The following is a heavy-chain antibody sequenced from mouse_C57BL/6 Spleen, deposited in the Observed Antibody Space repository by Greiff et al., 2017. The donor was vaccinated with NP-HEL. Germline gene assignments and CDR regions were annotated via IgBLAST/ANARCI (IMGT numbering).Heavy chain of an antibody. CDR3: ARGEYYGSRIAY. Sequence: LQQPGAELVKPGASVKMSCKASGYTFTSYWITWVKQRPGQGLEWIGDIYPGSGSTNYNEKFKSKATLTVDTSSSTAYMQLSSLTSEDSAVYYCARGEYYGSRIAYWGQGTLVTVSA. J-gene: IGHJ3*01. V-gene: IGHV1-55*01. CDR1: GYTFTSYW. CDR2: IYPGSGST. D-gene: IGHD1-1*01.